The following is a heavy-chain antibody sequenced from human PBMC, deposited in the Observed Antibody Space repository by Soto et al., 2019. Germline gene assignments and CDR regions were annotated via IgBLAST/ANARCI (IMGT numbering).Heavy chain of an antibody. CDR1: GGSFSGYY. CDR2: INHSGST. D-gene: IGHD3-10*01. V-gene: IGHV4-34*01. CDR3: ARVGSGSFYYYYMDV. J-gene: IGHJ6*03. Sequence: SETLSLTCAVYGGSFSGYYWSWIRQPPGKGLEWIGEINHSGSTNYNPSLKSRVTISVDTSKNQFSLKLSSVTAADTAVYYCARVGSGSFYYYYMDVWGKGTTVTVSS.